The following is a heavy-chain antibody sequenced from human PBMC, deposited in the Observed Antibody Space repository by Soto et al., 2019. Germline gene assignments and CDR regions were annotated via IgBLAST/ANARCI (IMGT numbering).Heavy chain of an antibody. V-gene: IGHV1-69*14. D-gene: IGHD5-18*01. Sequence: QVQLVQSGAEVKKPGSSVEVSCKASGGTFSSYAINWVRQAPGQGLEGMGGIIPIFGTAHYAQKFQGRVPITADKTTSTAYMELSSLRSEDTAVYYWAGGYSYGHTLCCIDYWGQGTLVTVSS. CDR3: AGGYSYGHTLCCIDY. CDR2: IIPIFGTA. J-gene: IGHJ4*02. CDR1: GGTFSSYA.